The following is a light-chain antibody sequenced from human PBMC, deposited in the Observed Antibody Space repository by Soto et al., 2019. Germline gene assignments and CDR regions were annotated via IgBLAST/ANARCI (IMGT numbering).Light chain of an antibody. CDR3: HQYNSYSWT. J-gene: IGKJ1*01. Sequence: DIQMPQSPSTLSASVGARVTITFRASHSISSWLAWYQQKPGKAPKLRIYDASSLESGVPSRFSGSGSGPEFTLTSSSLPPDDFATYSCHQYNSYSWTFGHGTKVESK. CDR2: DAS. V-gene: IGKV1-5*01. CDR1: HSISSW.